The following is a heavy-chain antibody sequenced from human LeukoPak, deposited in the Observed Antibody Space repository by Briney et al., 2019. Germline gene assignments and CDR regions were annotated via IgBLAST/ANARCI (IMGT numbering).Heavy chain of an antibody. CDR3: AKGARWQDY. D-gene: IGHD4-23*01. J-gene: IGHJ4*02. CDR2: ISYSGNT. CDR1: GGSISSYY. V-gene: IGHV4-59*01. Sequence: PSETLSLTRTVSGGSISSYYWTWIRQPPGKGLDWIGYISYSGNTKYNPSLKSRVTISLDTSKNQFSLKLSSVTAADTAVYYCAKGARWQDYWGRGTLVTVSS.